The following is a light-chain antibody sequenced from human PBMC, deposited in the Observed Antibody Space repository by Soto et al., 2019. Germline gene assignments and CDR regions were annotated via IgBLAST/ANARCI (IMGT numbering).Light chain of an antibody. V-gene: IGKV1-39*01. CDR3: QQSNSTPVT. CDR1: QRISSY. J-gene: IGKJ3*01. Sequence: DIQMTQAPSSLSASVGDRVTITCRASQRISSYLNWYQQKPGKAPKLLIYAASSLQSGGPSRFSGSVSGTEFTLNISSLQHEDFATYYCQQSNSTPVTFGPGTKVDIK. CDR2: AAS.